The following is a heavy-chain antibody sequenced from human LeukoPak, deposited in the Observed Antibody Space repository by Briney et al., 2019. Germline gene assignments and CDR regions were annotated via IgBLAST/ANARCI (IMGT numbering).Heavy chain of an antibody. CDR2: IYYGGS. Sequence: SETLSLTCAVSGGSISNRISCWSWIRQPPGKGLEWIATIYYGGSIYSPSLKSRLTISVDTSKNQFSLKVTSMTAADTAVYYCARRIVGVIDAFDYWGQGALVTVSS. V-gene: IGHV4-39*01. CDR3: ARRIVGVIDAFDY. D-gene: IGHD1-26*01. J-gene: IGHJ4*02. CDR1: GGSISNRISC.